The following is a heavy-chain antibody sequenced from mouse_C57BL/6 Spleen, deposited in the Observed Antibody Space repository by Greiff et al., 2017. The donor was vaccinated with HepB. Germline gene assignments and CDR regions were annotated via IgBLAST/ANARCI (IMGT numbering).Heavy chain of an antibody. D-gene: IGHD2-5*01. CDR3: AGSYYSNPAWFAD. Sequence: QVQLQQSGAELAKPGASVKLSCKASGYTFTSYWMHWVKQRPGQGLEWIGYINPSSGYTKYNQKFKDKATLTADKSSSTAYMQLSSLTYEDSAVYYCAGSYYSNPAWFADWGQGTLVTVSA. CDR1: GYTFTSYW. V-gene: IGHV1-7*01. CDR2: INPSSGYT. J-gene: IGHJ3*01.